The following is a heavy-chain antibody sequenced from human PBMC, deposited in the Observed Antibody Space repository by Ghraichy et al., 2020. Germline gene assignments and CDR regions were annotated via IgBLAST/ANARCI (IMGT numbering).Heavy chain of an antibody. CDR3: ARKRGGDFWSGYHYYYYYGMDV. Sequence: SETLSLTYAVYGGSFSGYYWNWIRQPPGKGLEWIGEINHSGSTNYNPSLKSRVTISVDTSKNQFSLKLSSVTAADTAVYYCARKRGGDFWSGYHYYYYYGMDVWGQGTTVTVSS. CDR1: GGSFSGYY. D-gene: IGHD3-3*01. CDR2: INHSGST. V-gene: IGHV4-34*01. J-gene: IGHJ6*02.